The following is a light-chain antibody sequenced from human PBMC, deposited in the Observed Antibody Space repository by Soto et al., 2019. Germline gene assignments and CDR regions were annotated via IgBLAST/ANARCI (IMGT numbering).Light chain of an antibody. J-gene: IGKJ4*01. V-gene: IGKV3-15*01. Sequence: EIVMTQSPATLSVSPGERATLSCRASQSISSNLAWYQQKPGQAHRLLIYGASTRATGIPARFSGSGSGTEFTLTISSLQSEDFAVYYCQQYNNWPHLTFDGGTKVEIK. CDR3: QQYNNWPHLT. CDR2: GAS. CDR1: QSISSN.